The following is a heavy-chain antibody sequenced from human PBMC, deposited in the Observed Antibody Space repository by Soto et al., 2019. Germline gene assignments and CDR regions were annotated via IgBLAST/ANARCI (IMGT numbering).Heavy chain of an antibody. J-gene: IGHJ4*02. CDR1: SGSLSGYY. Sequence: PSETLSLTCSLYSGSLSGYYWSWNRQLPGKGLEWIGEISPSGTSNYNPSLKRRVSISVDTSKNQFSLNLTSLTAADTAVYYCARAPKVSGSAQTRPDFWGQGSLVTVSS. CDR3: ARAPKVSGSAQTRPDF. D-gene: IGHD6-6*01. V-gene: IGHV4-34*01. CDR2: ISPSGTS.